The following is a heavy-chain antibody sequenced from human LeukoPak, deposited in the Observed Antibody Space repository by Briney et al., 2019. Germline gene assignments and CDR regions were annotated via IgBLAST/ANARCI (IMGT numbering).Heavy chain of an antibody. J-gene: IGHJ4*02. V-gene: IGHV3-74*01. Sequence: PGGSLRLSCAASGFTFSSYWMHWVRQAPGKGLVWVSRINSDGSSTSYADSVKGRFTISGDNAKNTLYLQMNSLRAEDTAVYYCARDWQDTGAFDYWGQGTLVTVSS. D-gene: IGHD1-26*01. CDR3: ARDWQDTGAFDY. CDR1: GFTFSSYW. CDR2: INSDGSST.